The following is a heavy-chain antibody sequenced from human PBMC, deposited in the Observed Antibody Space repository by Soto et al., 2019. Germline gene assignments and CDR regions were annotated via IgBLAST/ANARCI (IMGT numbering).Heavy chain of an antibody. CDR3: ARGRPVGFWSGYRFDY. Sequence: SETLSLTCAVYGGSFSGYYWSWIRQPPGKGLEWIGEINHSGSTNYNPSLKSRVTISVDTSKNQFSLKLSSVTAADTAVYYCARGRPVGFWSGYRFDYWGQGTLVTVS. D-gene: IGHD3-3*01. CDR1: GGSFSGYY. CDR2: INHSGST. J-gene: IGHJ4*02. V-gene: IGHV4-34*01.